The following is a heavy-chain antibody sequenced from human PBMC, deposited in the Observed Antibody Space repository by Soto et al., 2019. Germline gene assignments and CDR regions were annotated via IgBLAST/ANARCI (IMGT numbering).Heavy chain of an antibody. V-gene: IGHV1-69*01. D-gene: IGHD3-9*01. J-gene: IGHJ4*02. CDR1: GGTFGSYT. Sequence: QVQLVQAGTEVKRPGSSVTVSCTASGGTFGSYTLTWVRQGPGQGVEWEGGTFPAFRRTDVAQSFQDRVTLSTDDSTSSVFLELRGLRSADADLYYCTRGSDLLTGTNARFAFWGQGTLLTVSS. CDR2: TFPAFRRT. CDR3: TRGSDLLTGTNARFAF.